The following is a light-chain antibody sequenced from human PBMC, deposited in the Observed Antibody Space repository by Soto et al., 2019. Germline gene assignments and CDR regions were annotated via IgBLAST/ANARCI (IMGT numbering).Light chain of an antibody. Sequence: EIVMTQSPAIVSVSPGERVILSCRASQSVYSNLAWYQQKPGQAPRLIIPGASARATDIPARFGGSGSGTEFALTITSLQSEDFAVYYCQQYNDWPFTCGPGTKVDIK. CDR3: QQYNDWPFT. CDR2: GAS. V-gene: IGKV3-15*01. J-gene: IGKJ3*01. CDR1: QSVYSN.